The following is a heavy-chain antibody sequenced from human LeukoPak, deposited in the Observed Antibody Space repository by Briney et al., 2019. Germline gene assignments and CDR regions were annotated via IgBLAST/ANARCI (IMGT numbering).Heavy chain of an antibody. CDR3: ASGYGSGNWAAFDY. D-gene: IGHD3-10*01. V-gene: IGHV1-18*01. CDR1: GYTFTSYG. J-gene: IGHJ4*02. Sequence: ASVKVSCKASGYTFTSYGISWVRQAPGQGLEWMGWISAYNGNTNYAQKLQGRVTMTTDTSTSTAYMELRSLRSDNTAVYYCASGYGSGNWAAFDYWGQGTLVTVSS. CDR2: ISAYNGNT.